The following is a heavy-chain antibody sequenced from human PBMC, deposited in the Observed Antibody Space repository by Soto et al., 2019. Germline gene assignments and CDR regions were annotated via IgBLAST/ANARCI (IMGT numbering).Heavy chain of an antibody. CDR1: GFTFTSSA. CDR2: IVVGSGNT. D-gene: IGHD2-21*02. V-gene: IGHV1-58*02. CDR3: ARDGKVTPEYYFDY. Sequence: GASVKVSCKASGFTFTSSAMQWVRQARGQRLEWIGWIVVGSGNTNYAQKLQGRVTMTTDTSTSTAYMELRSLRSDDTAVYYCARDGKVTPEYYFDYWGQGTLVTVSS. J-gene: IGHJ4*02.